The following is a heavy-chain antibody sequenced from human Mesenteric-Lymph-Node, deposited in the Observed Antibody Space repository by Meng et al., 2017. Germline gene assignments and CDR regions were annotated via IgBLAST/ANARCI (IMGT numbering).Heavy chain of an antibody. CDR3: VRTKISSYYFDF. V-gene: IGHV6-1*01. J-gene: IGHJ4*02. CDR1: GDSVSSNSAA. D-gene: IGHD6-6*01. CDR2: TYYRSNWFH. Sequence: QGQMQQSGPGLGHPPHTLSLTCANSGDSVSSNSAAWNWIRRSPSGGLEWLGRTYYRSNWFHDYAVSLNSRVTINADTSKNEFSLHLRSVTPEDSAIYYCVRTKISSYYFDFWGQGTLVTVSS.